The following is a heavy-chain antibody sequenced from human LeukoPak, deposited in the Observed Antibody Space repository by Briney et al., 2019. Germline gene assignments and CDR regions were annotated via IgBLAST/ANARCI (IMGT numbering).Heavy chain of an antibody. J-gene: IGHJ4*02. V-gene: IGHV3-33*01. CDR2: IWHDGSNK. Sequence: GGSLRLSCAASGFTFSSYGMHWVRQAPGKGLEWVAVIWHDGSNKYYADSVKGRFTISRDNSKNTLYLQMNSLRAEDTAVYYCASLEGYCSGGSCYGPFDYWGQGTLVTVSS. D-gene: IGHD2-15*01. CDR3: ASLEGYCSGGSCYGPFDY. CDR1: GFTFSSYG.